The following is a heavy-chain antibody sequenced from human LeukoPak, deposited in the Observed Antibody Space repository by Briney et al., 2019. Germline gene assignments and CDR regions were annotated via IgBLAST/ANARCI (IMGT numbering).Heavy chain of an antibody. CDR3: AREVAVAGSFDY. Sequence: PGGSLRLSCAASGFTFSSYEMNWVCQAPGKGLEWVSSISSSSSYIYYADSVKGRFTISRDNAKNSLYLQMNSLRAEDTAVYYCAREVAVAGSFDYWGQGTLVTVSS. D-gene: IGHD6-19*01. J-gene: IGHJ4*02. V-gene: IGHV3-21*01. CDR2: ISSSSSYI. CDR1: GFTFSSYE.